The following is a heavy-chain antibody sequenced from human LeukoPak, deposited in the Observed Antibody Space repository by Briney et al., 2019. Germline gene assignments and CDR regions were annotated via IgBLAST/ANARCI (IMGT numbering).Heavy chain of an antibody. V-gene: IGHV1-2*02. Sequence: VASVKVSCKASGYTFTRHYMHWVRQAPGQGLEWMGWINPNNGGTNYAQNFQDRVTMTRDTSISTVYMELSRLRSDDTAVYYCARDHNSDYWGQGTLVTVSS. J-gene: IGHJ4*02. CDR3: ARDHNSDY. D-gene: IGHD5-24*01. CDR1: GYTFTRHY. CDR2: INPNNGGT.